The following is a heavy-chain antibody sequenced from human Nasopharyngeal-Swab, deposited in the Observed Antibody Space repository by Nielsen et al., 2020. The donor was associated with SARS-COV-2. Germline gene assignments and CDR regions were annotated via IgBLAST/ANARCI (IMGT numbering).Heavy chain of an antibody. Sequence: WIRQPPGKGLEWIGYISYRGSTYYNPSLESRVTISVDTSKNQVSLNLSSVTAADTAVYYCARDYRGAGYYYYGMDVWGQGTTVTVSS. D-gene: IGHD1-26*01. CDR2: ISYRGST. J-gene: IGHJ6*02. CDR3: ARDYRGAGYYYYGMDV. V-gene: IGHV4-31*02.